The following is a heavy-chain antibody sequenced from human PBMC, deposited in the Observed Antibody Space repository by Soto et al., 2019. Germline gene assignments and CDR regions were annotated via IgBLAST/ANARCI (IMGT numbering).Heavy chain of an antibody. V-gene: IGHV1-18*01. CDR2: ISAYNGNT. CDR3: ARGTQDIVVVVAVAFDI. CDR1: GYTFTSYG. Sequence: QVQLVQSGAEVKKPGASVKVSCKASGYTFTSYGISWVRQAPGQGLEWMGWISAYNGNTNYAQKLQDRVTMTTDTSTSTAYMELRSLRSDDTAVYYCARGTQDIVVVVAVAFDIWGQGTMVTVSS. J-gene: IGHJ3*02. D-gene: IGHD2-15*01.